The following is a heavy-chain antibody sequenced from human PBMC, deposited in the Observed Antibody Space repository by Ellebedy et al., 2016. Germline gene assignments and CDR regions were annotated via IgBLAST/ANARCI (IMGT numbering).Heavy chain of an antibody. V-gene: IGHV3-7*04. CDR3: AREYSYGFDY. CDR2: IKQDGSEK. Sequence: GESLKISXAASGFTFSSYWMSWVRQAPGKGLEWVANIKQDGSEKYYVDSVEGRFTISRDNAKNSLYLQMNSLRAEDTAVYYCAREYSYGFDYWGQGTLVTVSS. J-gene: IGHJ4*02. D-gene: IGHD5-18*01. CDR1: GFTFSSYW.